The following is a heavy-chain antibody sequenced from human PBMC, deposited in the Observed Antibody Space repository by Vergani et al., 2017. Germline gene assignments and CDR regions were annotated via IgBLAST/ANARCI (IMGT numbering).Heavy chain of an antibody. CDR2: IYLGGTT. V-gene: IGHV4-61*08. Sequence: QVQLQESGPGLVKPSQTLSLTCTVSGASMSSVGYYWTWIRQTPGKGLEWIGYIYLGGTTTYNPSLESRVSLSADTSKNQFSLQLTSVTAADTAVYYCARGPSVVQGHYIYYYSYFMDVWGKGTTVTVSS. CDR1: GASMSSVGYY. J-gene: IGHJ6*03. D-gene: IGHD2-15*01. CDR3: ARGPSVVQGHYIYYYSYFMDV.